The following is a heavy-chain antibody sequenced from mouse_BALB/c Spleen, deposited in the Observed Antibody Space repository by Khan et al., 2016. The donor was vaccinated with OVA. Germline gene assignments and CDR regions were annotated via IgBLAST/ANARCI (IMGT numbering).Heavy chain of an antibody. CDR3: ARSVTITTVVATDFDY. Sequence: EVQLQESGPGLVKPSQSLSLTCTVTGYSITSDYAWNWIRQFPGNKLEWVGYISYSGRTSYNPSLKSRISITRDTSKNQFFLQLSSVTTEDTVTYYVARSVTITTVVATDFDYWGQGTTLTVSS. J-gene: IGHJ2*01. CDR1: GYSITSDYA. D-gene: IGHD1-1*01. V-gene: IGHV3-2*02. CDR2: ISYSGRT.